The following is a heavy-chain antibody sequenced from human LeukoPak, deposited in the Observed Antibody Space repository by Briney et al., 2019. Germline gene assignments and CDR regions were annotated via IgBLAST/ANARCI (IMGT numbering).Heavy chain of an antibody. CDR2: IIPIFGTA. J-gene: IGHJ4*02. V-gene: IGHV1-69*05. Sequence: SVKVSCKASGGTFSSYAISWLRQAPGQGLEWMGRIIPIFGTANYAQKFQGRVTITTDESTSTAYMELSSLRSEDTAVYYCAREIGSRGWYYFDYWGQGTLVTVSS. D-gene: IGHD6-19*01. CDR1: GGTFSSYA. CDR3: AREIGSRGWYYFDY.